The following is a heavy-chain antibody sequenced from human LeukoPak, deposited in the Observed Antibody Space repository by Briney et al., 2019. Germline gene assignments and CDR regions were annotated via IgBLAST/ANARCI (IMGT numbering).Heavy chain of an antibody. J-gene: IGHJ4*02. CDR1: GESFSGYF. CDR2: IYHSEST. D-gene: IGHD6-19*01. CDR3: ARGLYTTGWYYEY. V-gene: IGHV4-34*01. Sequence: SETLSLTCAVYGESFSGYFWSWIRQPPGKGLEWIGEIYHSESTNYNPPLKRRVTISVDTSKNQFSLKLSSVTAADTAVYYCARGLYTTGWYYEYWGQGTLVTVSS.